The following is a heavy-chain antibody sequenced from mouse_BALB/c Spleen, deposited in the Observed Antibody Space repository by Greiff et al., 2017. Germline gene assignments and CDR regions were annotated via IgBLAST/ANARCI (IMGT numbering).Heavy chain of an antibody. CDR3: ARPYYGNFWYFDV. CDR1: GYTFTSYW. CDR2: INPSNGRT. J-gene: IGHJ1*01. V-gene: IGHV1S81*02. D-gene: IGHD2-10*01. Sequence: QVQLKQPGAELVKPGASVKLSCKASGYTFTSYWMHWVKQRPGQGLEWIGEINPSNGRTNYNEKFKSKATLTVDKSSSTAYMQLSSLTSEDSAVYYCARPYYGNFWYFDVWGAGTTVTVSS.